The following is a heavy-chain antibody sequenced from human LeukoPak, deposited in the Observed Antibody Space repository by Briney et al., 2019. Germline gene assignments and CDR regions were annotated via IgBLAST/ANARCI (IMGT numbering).Heavy chain of an antibody. D-gene: IGHD3-9*01. CDR2: INPNSGGT. CDR1: GYTFTSYA. CDR3: ARSLRYFDDNWFDP. V-gene: IGHV1-2*02. Sequence: ASVKVSCKASGYTFTSYAMNWVRQAPGQGLEWMGWINPNSGGTNYAQKFQGRVTMTRDTSISTAYMELSRLRSDDTAVYYCARSLRYFDDNWFDPWGQGTLVTVSS. J-gene: IGHJ5*02.